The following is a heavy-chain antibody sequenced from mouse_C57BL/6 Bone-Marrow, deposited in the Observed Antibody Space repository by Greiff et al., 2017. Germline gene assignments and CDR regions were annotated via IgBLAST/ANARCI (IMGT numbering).Heavy chain of an antibody. J-gene: IGHJ1*03. CDR2: INPYNGDT. CDR3: ARDYKKGYWYFDV. D-gene: IGHD2-12*01. Sequence: EVQLQQSGPELVKPGDSVKISCKASGYSFTGYFMNWVMQSHGKSLEWIGRINPYNGDTFYNQKFKGKATLTVAKSSSTAHMELRSLTSEDSAVYYCARDYKKGYWYFDVWGTGTTVTVSS. CDR1: GYSFTGYF. V-gene: IGHV1-20*01.